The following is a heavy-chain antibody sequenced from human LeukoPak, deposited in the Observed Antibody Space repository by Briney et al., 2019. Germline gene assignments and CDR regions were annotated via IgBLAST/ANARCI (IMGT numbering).Heavy chain of an antibody. D-gene: IGHD3-22*01. CDR2: IYPGDSDT. CDR1: GYSFTSYW. Sequence: GESLKISCKGSGYSFTSYWICWVRQMPGKGLEWMGIIYPGDSDTRYSPSFQGQVTISADKSISTAYLQWSSLKASDTAMYYCASSEYYYDSSGYYFDYWGQGTLVTVSS. J-gene: IGHJ4*02. V-gene: IGHV5-51*03. CDR3: ASSEYYYDSSGYYFDY.